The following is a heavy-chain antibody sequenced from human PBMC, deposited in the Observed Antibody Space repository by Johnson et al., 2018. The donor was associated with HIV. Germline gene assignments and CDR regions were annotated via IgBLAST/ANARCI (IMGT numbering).Heavy chain of an antibody. V-gene: IGHV3-30-3*01. Sequence: QVQLLESGGGVVQPGRSLRLSCAASGFTFSSYAMHWVRQAPGKGLEWVAVISDDGNNKYYADSVKGRFTISRDNAKNSLYLQMNSLRAEDTALYYCVRGDYDRSDAFDIWGQGTMVTVSS. CDR3: VRGDYDRSDAFDI. D-gene: IGHD3-22*01. CDR1: GFTFSSYA. CDR2: ISDDGNNK. J-gene: IGHJ3*02.